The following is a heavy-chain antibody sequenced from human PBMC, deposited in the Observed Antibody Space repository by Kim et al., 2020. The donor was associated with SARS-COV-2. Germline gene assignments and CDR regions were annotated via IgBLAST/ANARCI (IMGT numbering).Heavy chain of an antibody. CDR3: AKVSPPGTNCYYYGMDV. V-gene: IGHV3-23*01. J-gene: IGHJ6*02. D-gene: IGHD6-13*01. Sequence: VKGRFTIARDVTKNPVYLQMNSLRAEDTAVYYCAKVSPPGTNCYYYGMDVWGQGTTVTVSS.